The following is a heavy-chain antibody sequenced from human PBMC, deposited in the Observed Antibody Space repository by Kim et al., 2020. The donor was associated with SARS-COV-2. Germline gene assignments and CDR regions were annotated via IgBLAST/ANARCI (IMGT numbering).Heavy chain of an antibody. Sequence: YAQKLQGRVTMTTDTSTSTAYMELRSLRSDDTAVYYCARVGGWLNDAFDIWGQGTMVTVSS. D-gene: IGHD3-16*01. V-gene: IGHV1-18*01. J-gene: IGHJ3*02. CDR3: ARVGGWLNDAFDI.